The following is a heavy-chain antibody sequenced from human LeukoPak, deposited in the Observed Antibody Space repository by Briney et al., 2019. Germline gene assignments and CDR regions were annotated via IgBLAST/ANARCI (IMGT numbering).Heavy chain of an antibody. CDR2: ISAYNGNT. CDR1: GYTFTSYG. J-gene: IGHJ6*03. Sequence: ASVKVSCKASGYTFTSYGISWVRQAPGQGLEWMGWISAYNGNTNYAQKLQGRVTMTTDTSTSTAYMELRSLRSDDTAVYYCARVDGVATFDGNYYYYMDVWGKGTTVTVSS. D-gene: IGHD5-12*01. V-gene: IGHV1-18*01. CDR3: ARVDGVATFDGNYYYYMDV.